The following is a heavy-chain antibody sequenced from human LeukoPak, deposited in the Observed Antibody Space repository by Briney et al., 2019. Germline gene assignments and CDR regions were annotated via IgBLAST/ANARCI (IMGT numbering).Heavy chain of an antibody. D-gene: IGHD3-10*01. J-gene: IGHJ4*02. Sequence: GGSLRLSCAASGFTFSSYSMNWVRQAPGKGLEWVSSISSSSSYIYYADSVKGRFTISRDNAKNSLYLQMNSLRAEDTAVYYCARSATPIRITMVRGVYYPYWGQGTLLTVSS. CDR1: GFTFSSYS. CDR3: ARSATPIRITMVRGVYYPY. CDR2: ISSSSSYI. V-gene: IGHV3-21*01.